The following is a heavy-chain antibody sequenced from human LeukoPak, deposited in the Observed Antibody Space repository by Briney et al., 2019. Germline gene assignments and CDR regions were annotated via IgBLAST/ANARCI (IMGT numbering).Heavy chain of an antibody. J-gene: IGHJ5*02. Sequence: SQTLSLTCAISGDSVSSNTAAWYWIRQSPSRGLEWLGRTFYRSKWYYEYAASVRSRITIKTDTSKNQFSLQLNSVAPEDTAVYYCARDPSDDQGLDRWGQGTLVTVSS. V-gene: IGHV6-1*01. CDR3: ARDPSDDQGLDR. D-gene: IGHD3-16*01. CDR1: GDSVSSNTAA. CDR2: TFYRSKWYY.